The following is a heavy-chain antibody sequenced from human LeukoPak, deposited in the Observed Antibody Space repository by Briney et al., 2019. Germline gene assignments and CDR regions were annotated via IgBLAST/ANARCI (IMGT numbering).Heavy chain of an antibody. Sequence: PSETLSLTCTVSGGSISSRYWSWIRQPPGKGLEWIGYIYYSGSTNYNPSLKSRVTISVDTSKNQFSLKLSSVTAADTAVYYCARHDYYSNRLFDYWGQGTLVTVSS. J-gene: IGHJ4*02. D-gene: IGHD4-11*01. CDR2: IYYSGST. CDR3: ARHDYYSNRLFDY. V-gene: IGHV4-59*08. CDR1: GGSISSRY.